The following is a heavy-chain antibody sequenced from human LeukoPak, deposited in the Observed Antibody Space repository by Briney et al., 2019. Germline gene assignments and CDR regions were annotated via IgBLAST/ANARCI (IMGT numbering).Heavy chain of an antibody. D-gene: IGHD3-16*01. CDR1: GGSISSNSYY. Sequence: PSETLSLTCTVSGGSISSNSYYWGWIRQPPGKGLEWIGSIYFSGSPYYNPSLKSRVTMSVDTSNNQFSLRVTSLTAADTAVYYCARLGALHDAFDVWGQGTLVTVSS. CDR2: IYFSGSP. J-gene: IGHJ3*01. CDR3: ARLGALHDAFDV. V-gene: IGHV4-39*07.